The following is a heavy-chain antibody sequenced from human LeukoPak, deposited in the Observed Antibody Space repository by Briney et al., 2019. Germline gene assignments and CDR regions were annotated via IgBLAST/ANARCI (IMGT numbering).Heavy chain of an antibody. CDR2: INTDGTVT. CDR3: ATKQWLAPPPDS. Sequence: GGSLRLSCAASGFTFSKYWMLWVRQAPGKGRESVSRINTDGTVTTYADSVEGRFTVSRDNADNTMFLQMNSVRDEDTAVYYCATKQWLAPPPDSWGQGTPVTVSS. D-gene: IGHD6-19*01. CDR1: GFTFSKYW. J-gene: IGHJ4*02. V-gene: IGHV3-74*01.